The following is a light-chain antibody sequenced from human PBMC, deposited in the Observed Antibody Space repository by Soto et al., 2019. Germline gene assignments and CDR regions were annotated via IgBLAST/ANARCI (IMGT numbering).Light chain of an antibody. Sequence: QSVLTQPPSVSAAPGQKVIISCSGSSSNIGNNYVSWYQQLPGTAPKLLIYDNNKRPSGIPDRFSGSKSGTSATLGITGLQVGDESDYYCGTWDSSLSAVVFGRGTKLTVL. V-gene: IGLV1-51*01. CDR2: DNN. CDR1: SSNIGNNY. J-gene: IGLJ2*01. CDR3: GTWDSSLSAVV.